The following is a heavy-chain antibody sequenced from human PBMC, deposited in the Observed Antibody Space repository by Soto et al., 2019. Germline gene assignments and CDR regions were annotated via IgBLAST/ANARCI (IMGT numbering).Heavy chain of an antibody. D-gene: IGHD3-22*01. V-gene: IGHV3-30*18. Sequence: GALRLSCAASGLTFISYGMHWVRQAPGKGLEWVALISYDGSIEFYVDSVKGRFTISRDNSRDTLYLQMDSLRPEDTAVYYCAKESDYYDGSGYRSYFDYWGQGSLVTVSS. CDR3: AKESDYYDGSGYRSYFDY. CDR2: ISYDGSIE. CDR1: GLTFISYG. J-gene: IGHJ4*02.